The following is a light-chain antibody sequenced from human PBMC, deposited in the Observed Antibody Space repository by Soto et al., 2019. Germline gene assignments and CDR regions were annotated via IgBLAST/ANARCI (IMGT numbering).Light chain of an antibody. CDR3: QQYNDWRT. J-gene: IGKJ2*01. Sequence: EIVMTQSPVTLSVSPGERATLSCRASQSVSSNLAWYQQKPGQAPRLLIYGASTRATGIPARFSGSGSGTELTPTSSSLQSEDCAVYYCQQYNDWRTFGEGTKLEIK. CDR1: QSVSSN. V-gene: IGKV3-15*01. CDR2: GAS.